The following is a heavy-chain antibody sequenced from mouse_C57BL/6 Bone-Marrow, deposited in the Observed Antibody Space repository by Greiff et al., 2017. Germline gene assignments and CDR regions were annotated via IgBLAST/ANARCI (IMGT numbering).Heavy chain of an antibody. CDR1: GYSITSGYY. Sequence: ESGPGLVKPSQSLSLTCSVTGYSITSGYYWNWIRQFPGNKLEWMGYISYDGSNNYNPSLKNRISITRDTSKIQFFLKLNSVTTEDTATYYCASAFLYAMDYWGQGTSVTVSS. CDR3: ASAFLYAMDY. V-gene: IGHV3-6*01. CDR2: ISYDGSN. J-gene: IGHJ4*01.